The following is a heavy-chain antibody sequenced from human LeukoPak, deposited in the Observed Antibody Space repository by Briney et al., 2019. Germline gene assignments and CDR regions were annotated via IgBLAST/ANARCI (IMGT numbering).Heavy chain of an antibody. CDR1: GYTFTSYG. CDR3: ARAGYEILTDPEDYMDV. J-gene: IGHJ6*03. Sequence: ASVKVSCKASGYTFTSYGISWVRQAPGQGLEWMGWISAYNGNPNYAQKLQGRVTMTTDTSTSTAYMELRSLRSDDTAVYFWARAGYEILTDPEDYMDVWGKGTTVTVSS. V-gene: IGHV1-18*01. D-gene: IGHD3-9*01. CDR2: ISAYNGNP.